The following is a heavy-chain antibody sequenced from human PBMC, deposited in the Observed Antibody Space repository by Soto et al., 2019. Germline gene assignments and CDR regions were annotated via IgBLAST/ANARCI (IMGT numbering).Heavy chain of an antibody. D-gene: IGHD4-17*01. CDR2: FDPEDGET. Sequence: ASVKVSCKVSGYTLTELSMHWVRHAPGKGLEWMGGFDPEDGETIYAQKFQGRVTMTEDTSTDTAYMELSSLRSEDTAVYYCATGPIPYGDLNYWGQGTLVTVSS. V-gene: IGHV1-24*01. CDR1: GYTLTELS. J-gene: IGHJ4*02. CDR3: ATGPIPYGDLNY.